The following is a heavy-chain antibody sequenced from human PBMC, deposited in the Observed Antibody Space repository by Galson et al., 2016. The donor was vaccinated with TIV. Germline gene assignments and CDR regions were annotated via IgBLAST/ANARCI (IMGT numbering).Heavy chain of an antibody. CDR2: INPNSGGT. Sequence: SVKVSCKASGYTFSHYFMHWVRQAPGQGLEWMGRINPNSGGTNYALKFQGRVTMTRDTAISTGYMELSSLTSDDTAVYYCARERGPGYRSDTSCYGYYGMDVWGQGTTVTVSS. D-gene: IGHD2-2*01. J-gene: IGHJ6*02. CDR3: ARERGPGYRSDTSCYGYYGMDV. CDR1: GYTFSHYF. V-gene: IGHV1-2*06.